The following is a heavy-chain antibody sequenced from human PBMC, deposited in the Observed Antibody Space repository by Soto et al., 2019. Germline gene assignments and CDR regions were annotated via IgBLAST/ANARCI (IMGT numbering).Heavy chain of an antibody. V-gene: IGHV1-18*01. Sequence: ASVKVSCKASGYTFTSNGISWVRQAPGQGLEWMGWISAYNGYTSYAQKLQGRVTMTTDTSTSTAYMELRSLRSDDTAVYYCATSSIAARIFDYWGQGTLVTVSS. CDR2: ISAYNGYT. J-gene: IGHJ4*02. CDR1: GYTFTSNG. D-gene: IGHD6-6*01. CDR3: ATSSIAARIFDY.